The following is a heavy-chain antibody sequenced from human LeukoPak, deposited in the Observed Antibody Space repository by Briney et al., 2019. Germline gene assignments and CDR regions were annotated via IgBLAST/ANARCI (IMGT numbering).Heavy chain of an antibody. J-gene: IGHJ6*02. CDR2: MNPNSGNT. V-gene: IGHV1-8*02. CDR3: ARDETVTTYYYYYYGMDV. CDR1: GYTFTSYD. Sequence: ASVKVSCKASGYTFTSYDINWVRQATGQGLEWMGWMNPNSGNTGYAQKLQGRVTMTTDTSTSTAYMELRSLRSDDTAVYYCARDETVTTYYYYYYGMDVWGQGTTVTVSS. D-gene: IGHD4-17*01.